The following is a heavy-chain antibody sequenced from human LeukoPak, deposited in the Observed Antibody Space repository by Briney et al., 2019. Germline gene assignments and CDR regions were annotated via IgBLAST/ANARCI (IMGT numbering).Heavy chain of an antibody. V-gene: IGHV1-2*02. Sequence: ASVTVSCKASGYTFTGYYMHWVRQAPGQGLEWMGWINPNSGGTNYAQKFQGRVTMTRDTSISTAYMELSRLRSDDTAVYYCARVGAAHDAFDIWGQGTMVTVSS. CDR1: GYTFTGYY. CDR2: INPNSGGT. D-gene: IGHD2-15*01. CDR3: ARVGAAHDAFDI. J-gene: IGHJ3*02.